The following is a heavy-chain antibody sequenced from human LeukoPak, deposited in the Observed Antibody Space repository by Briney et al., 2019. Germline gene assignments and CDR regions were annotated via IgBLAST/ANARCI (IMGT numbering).Heavy chain of an antibody. D-gene: IGHD3-22*01. CDR2: MNPNSGNT. V-gene: IGHV1-8*02. CDR3: ARARSGCSGYFCLPKNWFDP. CDR1: GYTFTSYG. J-gene: IGHJ5*02. Sequence: AASVKVSCTASGYTFTSYGISWVRQAPGQGLEWMGWMNPNSGNTGYAQKFQGRVTMTRNTSISTAYMELSSLRSEDTAVYYCARARSGCSGYFCLPKNWFDPWGQGTLVTVSS.